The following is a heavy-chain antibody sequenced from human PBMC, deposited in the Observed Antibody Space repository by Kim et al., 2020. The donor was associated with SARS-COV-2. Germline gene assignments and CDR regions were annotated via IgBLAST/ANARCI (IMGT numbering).Heavy chain of an antibody. V-gene: IGHV4-59*11. Sequence: SETLSLTCSVSTDSMSGHHWSWLRQPPGKGLEWIGYIFSNGNTNSNSSLKSRVSISVDTSTKQFSLKLTSVTAADTAVYYCARGSGSFAGFYFDSLGQGT. CDR1: TDSMSGHH. CDR2: IFSNGNT. J-gene: IGHJ4*02. CDR3: ARGSGSFAGFYFDS. D-gene: IGHD1-26*01.